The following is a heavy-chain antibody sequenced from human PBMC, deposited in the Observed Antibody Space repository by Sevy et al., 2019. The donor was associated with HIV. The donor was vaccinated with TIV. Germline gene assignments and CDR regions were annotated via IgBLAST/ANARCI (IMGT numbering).Heavy chain of an antibody. J-gene: IGHJ4*02. CDR2: IWYDGSKK. CDR3: ARDGGDCNNGVCYYFDY. CDR1: GFTFSSSG. D-gene: IGHD2-8*01. Sequence: GGSLRLSCAASGFTFSSSGMRWVRQPPGKGLEWVAVIWYDGSKKYYADSVKGRFTISTDNSKNTLYLQMNSLRAEDTAVYYCARDGGDCNNGVCYYFDYWGQGTLVTVSS. V-gene: IGHV3-33*01.